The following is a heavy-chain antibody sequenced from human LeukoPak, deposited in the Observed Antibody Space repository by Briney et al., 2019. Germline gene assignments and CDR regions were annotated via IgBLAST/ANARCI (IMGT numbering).Heavy chain of an antibody. V-gene: IGHV1-69*05. D-gene: IGHD5-24*01. Sequence: ASVKVSCKASGGTFSNYAISWVRQAPGQGLEWMGGIIPIFGTANYAQKFQGRVTITTDESTSTAYMELSSLRSEDTAVYYCAREISRDGYNYAGRMDVWGQGTTVTVSS. J-gene: IGHJ6*02. CDR2: IIPIFGTA. CDR3: AREISRDGYNYAGRMDV. CDR1: GGTFSNYA.